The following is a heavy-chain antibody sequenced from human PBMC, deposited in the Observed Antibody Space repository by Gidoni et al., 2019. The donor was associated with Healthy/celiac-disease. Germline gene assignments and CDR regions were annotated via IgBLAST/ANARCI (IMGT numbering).Heavy chain of an antibody. D-gene: IGHD6-19*01. CDR3: ARVGKRTVAGTGAFDI. V-gene: IGHV3-13*04. Sequence: EVQLVESGGGLVQPGGSLRLSCAASGFTFSSYDMHWVRQATGKGLEWVSAIGTAGDTYYPGSVKGRFTISRENAKNSLYLQMNSLRAGDTAVYYCARVGKRTVAGTGAFDIWGQGTMVTVSS. J-gene: IGHJ3*02. CDR1: GFTFSSYD. CDR2: IGTAGDT.